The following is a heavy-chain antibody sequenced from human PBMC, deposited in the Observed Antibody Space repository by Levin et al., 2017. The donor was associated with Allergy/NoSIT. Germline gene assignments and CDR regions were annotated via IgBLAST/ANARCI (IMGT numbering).Heavy chain of an antibody. CDR2: ISYDGSNK. CDR3: ARAPLVGVRKYGYFDY. J-gene: IGHJ4*02. CDR1: GFTFSSYA. Sequence: GGSLRLSCAASGFTFSSYAMHWVRQAPGKGLEWVAVISYDGSNKYYADSVKGRFTISRDNSKNTLYLQMNSLRAEDTAVYYCARAPLVGVRKYGYFDYWGQGTLVTVSS. D-gene: IGHD3-10*01. V-gene: IGHV3-30-3*01.